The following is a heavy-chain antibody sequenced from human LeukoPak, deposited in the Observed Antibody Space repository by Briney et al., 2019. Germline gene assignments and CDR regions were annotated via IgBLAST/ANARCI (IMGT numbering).Heavy chain of an antibody. D-gene: IGHD4-17*01. J-gene: IGHJ4*02. CDR2: ISAYNGKT. V-gene: IGHV1-18*01. Sequence: ASVKVSCKASGYTFTNYDISWVRQAPGQGLEWMGWISAYNGKTNYAQKLQGRVTMTTDTSTSTASMELRSLRSDDTAVYYCARVEGYGDSSTRQQFDYSGQGTLVTVTS. CDR3: ARVEGYGDSSTRQQFDY. CDR1: GYTFTNYD.